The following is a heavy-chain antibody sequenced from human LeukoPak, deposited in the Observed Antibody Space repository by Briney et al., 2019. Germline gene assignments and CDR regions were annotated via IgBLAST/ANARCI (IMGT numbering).Heavy chain of an antibody. CDR3: ARTGSYSDYFDY. CDR1: GFTFSSYS. D-gene: IGHD1-26*01. CDR2: ISSSSSYI. J-gene: IGHJ4*02. V-gene: IGHV3-21*01. Sequence: GGSLRLSCAASGFTFSSYSMNWVRQAPGKGLEWVSSISSSSSYIYYADSVKGRFTISRDNAKNSLYLQMNSPRAEDTAVYYCARTGSYSDYFDYWGQGTLVTVSS.